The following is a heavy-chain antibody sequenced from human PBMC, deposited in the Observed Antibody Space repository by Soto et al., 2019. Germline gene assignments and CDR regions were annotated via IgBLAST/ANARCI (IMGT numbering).Heavy chain of an antibody. CDR2: MNHSGST. D-gene: IGHD6-19*01. CDR3: ARALYSSGWYYAFDI. V-gene: IGHV4-34*01. Sequence: QVQLQQWGAGLLKPSETLSLTCAVYGGSFRGYYWSWIRQPPGKGLEWIAEMNHSGSTNYNPSLTSRVTITVDTSKSQFSLKLSSVTAADTAVYYWARALYSSGWYYAFDIWGQGTVVIVSS. CDR1: GGSFRGYY. J-gene: IGHJ3*02.